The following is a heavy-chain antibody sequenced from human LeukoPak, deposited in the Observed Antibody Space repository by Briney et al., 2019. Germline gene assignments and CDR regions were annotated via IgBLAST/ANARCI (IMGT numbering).Heavy chain of an antibody. CDR1: GLTFSNAW. V-gene: IGHV3-15*05. CDR2: IKTKTDGGTT. D-gene: IGHD2-2*01. J-gene: IGHJ4*02. Sequence: GGSLRLSCAASGLTFSNAWMSWVRQAPGKGLEWVGRIKTKTDGGTTDYAAPVKGRFTISRDDSKNTVYLQMNSLQTEDTAVYYCNTLYCSSPSCNWGQGTLVTVSS. CDR3: NTLYCSSPSCN.